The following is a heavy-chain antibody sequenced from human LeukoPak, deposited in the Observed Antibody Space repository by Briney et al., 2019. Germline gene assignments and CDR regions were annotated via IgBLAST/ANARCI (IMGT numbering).Heavy chain of an antibody. V-gene: IGHV4-30-2*01. D-gene: IGHD2-15*01. Sequence: YHRGSTYYNPSLKSRVTISVDRSKNQFSLNLSSVTAADTAVYYCAREGYCSGGSCDNWFDPWGQGTLVTVSS. CDR2: YHRGST. CDR3: AREGYCSGGSCDNWFDP. J-gene: IGHJ5*02.